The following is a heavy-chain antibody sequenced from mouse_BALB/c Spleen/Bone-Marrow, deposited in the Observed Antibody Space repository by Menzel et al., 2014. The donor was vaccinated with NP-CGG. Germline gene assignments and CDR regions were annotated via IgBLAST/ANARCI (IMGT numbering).Heavy chain of an antibody. D-gene: IGHD2-3*01. CDR3: TRSDGYYVPHWYFDV. V-gene: IGHV1S81*02. CDR2: INPSDGGT. J-gene: IGHJ1*01. Sequence: QVQLQQSGAELAKPGASVKLSCKASGYTFTSYYMYWVKQRPGQGLEWIGEINPSDGGTNFNEKFKSKATLTVDKSSSTAYMQLSSLTSEDSAVYYCTRSDGYYVPHWYFDVWGAGTTVPVPS. CDR1: GYTFTSYY.